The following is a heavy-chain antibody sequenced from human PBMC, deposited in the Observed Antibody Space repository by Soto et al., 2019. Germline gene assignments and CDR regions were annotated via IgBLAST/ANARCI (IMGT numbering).Heavy chain of an antibody. Sequence: PGGSLRISCAASGFTFDDYGMSWVRQAPGKGLEWVSGINWNGGSTGYADSVKGRFTISRDNAKNSLYLQMNSLRAEDTALYHCASVSPKALDHYYYMDVLGKGTTVTVSS. D-gene: IGHD3-3*01. CDR3: ASVSPKALDHYYYMDV. J-gene: IGHJ6*03. CDR2: INWNGGST. CDR1: GFTFDDYG. V-gene: IGHV3-20*01.